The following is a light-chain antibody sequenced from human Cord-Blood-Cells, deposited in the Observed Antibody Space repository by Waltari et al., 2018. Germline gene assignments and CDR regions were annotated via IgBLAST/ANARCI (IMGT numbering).Light chain of an antibody. CDR3: QQSYSTPPFT. CDR1: QSNSNY. CDR2: AAS. V-gene: IGKV1-39*01. J-gene: IGKJ3*01. Sequence: DIQMTQSPSSLSASVGDRVTITCRAIQSNSNYLNWYQQKPGKAPKLLIYAASSLQSGVPSRCSGSRSGTDFTLTISSLQPEDVATYYCQQSYSTPPFTFGPGTKVDIK.